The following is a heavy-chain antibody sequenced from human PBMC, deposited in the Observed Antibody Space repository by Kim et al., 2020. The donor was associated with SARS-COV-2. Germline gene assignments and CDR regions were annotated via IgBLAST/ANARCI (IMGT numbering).Heavy chain of an antibody. CDR1: GYTFTSYG. CDR2: ISAYNGNT. CDR3: ARDRAMVRGVIITNGGFDY. V-gene: IGHV1-18*01. J-gene: IGHJ4*02. Sequence: ASVKVSCKASGYTFTSYGISWVRQAPGQGLEWMGWISAYNGNTNYAQKLQGRVTMTTDTSTSTAYMELRSLRSDDTAVYYCARDRAMVRGVIITNGGFDYWVQGTLVTVSS. D-gene: IGHD3-10*01.